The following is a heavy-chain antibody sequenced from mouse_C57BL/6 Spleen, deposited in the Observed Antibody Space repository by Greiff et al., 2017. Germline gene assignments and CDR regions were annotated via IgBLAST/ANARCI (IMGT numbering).Heavy chain of an antibody. CDR3: AKGARDCTTVVATDYAMDY. Sequence: QVQLQQPGAELVKPGASVKMSCKASGYTFTSYWITWVKQRPGQGLEWIGDIYPGSGSTNYNEKFKSKATLTVDTSSSTAYMQLSSLTSEDSAVYYCAKGARDCTTVVATDYAMDYWGQGTSVTVSS. CDR1: GYTFTSYW. D-gene: IGHD1-1*01. CDR2: IYPGSGST. V-gene: IGHV1-55*01. J-gene: IGHJ4*01.